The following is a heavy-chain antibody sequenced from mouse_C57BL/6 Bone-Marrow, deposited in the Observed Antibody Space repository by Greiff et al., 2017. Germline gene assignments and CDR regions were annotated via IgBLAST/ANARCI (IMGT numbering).Heavy chain of an antibody. Sequence: EVQLQQSGPELVKPGASVKISCKASGYTFTDYYMNWVKQSHGKSLEWIGDINPNNGGTSYNQKFKGKATLTVDKSSSTAYMELRSLTSEDSAVYYCARGATVAHWGQGTSVTVSS. V-gene: IGHV1-26*01. D-gene: IGHD1-1*01. CDR2: INPNNGGT. CDR1: GYTFTDYY. J-gene: IGHJ4*01. CDR3: ARGATVAH.